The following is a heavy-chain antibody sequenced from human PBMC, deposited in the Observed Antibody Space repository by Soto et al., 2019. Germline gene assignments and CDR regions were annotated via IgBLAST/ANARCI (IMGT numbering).Heavy chain of an antibody. CDR2: RNSDGSAT. J-gene: IGHJ5*02. CDR1: GFPSSSNG. CDR3: AREGMGFSNWFDP. Sequence: GGPLDLSCAASGFPSSSNGMHWVPQAPGKGRVWVSRRNSDGSATNYADSGKGRFTISRENAKNTVYLQMNSLRVEDTAVYYCAREGMGFSNWFDPRGQGTLVTVSS. V-gene: IGHV3-74*01. D-gene: IGHD2-8*01.